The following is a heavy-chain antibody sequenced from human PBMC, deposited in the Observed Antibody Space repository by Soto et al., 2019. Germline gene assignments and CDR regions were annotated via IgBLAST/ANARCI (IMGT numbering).Heavy chain of an antibody. CDR2: IYSGGST. D-gene: IGHD6-19*01. CDR1: GLTVSSNY. V-gene: IGHV3-53*01. CDR3: ARERAIEQTGSGRKPYYYYGMDV. Sequence: GGSLRLSCAASGLTVSSNYMSWVRQAPGKGLEWVSVIYSGGSTYYADSVKGRFTISRDNSKNTLYLQMNSLRAEDTAVYYCARERAIEQTGSGRKPYYYYGMDVWGQGTTVTVSS. J-gene: IGHJ6*02.